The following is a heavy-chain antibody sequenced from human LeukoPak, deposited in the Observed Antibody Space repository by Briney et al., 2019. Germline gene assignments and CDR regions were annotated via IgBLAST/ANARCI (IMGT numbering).Heavy chain of an antibody. CDR3: ARFRGDYVSLPSPFDY. J-gene: IGHJ4*02. V-gene: IGHV5-51*01. CDR2: ISPEDSDT. CDR1: GYRFTDYW. D-gene: IGHD4-17*01. Sequence: GEPLKISCKGSGYRFTDYWIGWVCQMPGKGLEWMGIISPEDSDTRYSPSFQGQVTISADESISTAYLQWSSLKASDTALYYCARFRGDYVSLPSPFDYWGQGTLVTVSS.